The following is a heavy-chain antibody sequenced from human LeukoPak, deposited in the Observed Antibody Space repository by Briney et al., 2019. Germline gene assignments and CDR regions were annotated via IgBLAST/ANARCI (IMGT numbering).Heavy chain of an antibody. D-gene: IGHD3-3*01. J-gene: IGHJ5*02. CDR3: ARDSLFGVVPDP. V-gene: IGHV3-21*01. CDR1: GFTFSSYS. CDR2: ISSSSSYI. Sequence: GGSLRLSCAASGFTFSSYSMNWVRQAPGKGLEWVSSISSSSSYIYYADSVKGRFTISRDNAKNSLYLQMNSLRAEDTAVYYCARDSLFGVVPDPWGQGTLVTVSS.